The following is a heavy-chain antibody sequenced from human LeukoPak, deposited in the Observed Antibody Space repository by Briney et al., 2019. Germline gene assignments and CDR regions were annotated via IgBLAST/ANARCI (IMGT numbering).Heavy chain of an antibody. J-gene: IGHJ4*02. CDR2: INHSGST. V-gene: IGHV4-34*01. Sequence: SETLSLTCAVYGGSFSGYYWSWIRQPPGKGLEWIGEINHSGSTNYNPSLKSRVTISVDTSKNQFSLKLSSVTAADTAVYYCARGFPRGSWSNWGQGTLVTVSS. D-gene: IGHD6-13*01. CDR3: ARGFPRGSWSN. CDR1: GGSFSGYY.